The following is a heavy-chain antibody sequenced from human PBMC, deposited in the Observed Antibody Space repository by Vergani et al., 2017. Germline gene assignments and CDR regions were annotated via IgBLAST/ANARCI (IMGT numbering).Heavy chain of an antibody. D-gene: IGHD6-19*01. V-gene: IGHV3-30*01. CDR2: ISYDGSNK. CDR1: GFTFSSYA. J-gene: IGHJ4*02. CDR3: ARLFPAYSSGWYDLDY. Sequence: VQLVESGGGVVQPGRSLRLSCAASGFTFSSYAMHWVRQAPGKGLEWVAVISYDGSNKYYADSVKGRFTISRDNSKNTLYLQMNSLRAEDTAVYYCARLFPAYSSGWYDLDYWGQGTLVTVSS.